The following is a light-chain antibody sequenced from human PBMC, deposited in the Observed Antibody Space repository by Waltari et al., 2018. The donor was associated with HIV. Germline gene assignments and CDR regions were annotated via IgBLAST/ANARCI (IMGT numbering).Light chain of an antibody. V-gene: IGLV2-14*01. J-gene: IGLJ1*01. CDR3: SSYTSSTTPYV. Sequence: SAVTQPPSVSGSPGQSLTIPCPGTSCDVGGSDYVSWYQQHPGKAPKLMIYEVSNRPSGVSNRFSGSKSGNTASLTISGLQADDEADYYCSSYTSSTTPYVFGTETKVTVL. CDR1: SCDVGGSDY. CDR2: EVS.